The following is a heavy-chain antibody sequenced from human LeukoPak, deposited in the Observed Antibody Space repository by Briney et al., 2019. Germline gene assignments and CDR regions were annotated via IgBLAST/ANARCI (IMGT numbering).Heavy chain of an antibody. D-gene: IGHD3-22*01. CDR2: VIPMFGTA. Sequence: ASVKVSCKASGGTFSSHAISWVRQAPGQGLEWMGGVIPMFGTANYAQKFQGRVTIVADEFTSTAYMELSNLRSEDTAVYYCARDRGDDTVSYFDYWGQGTLVTVSS. V-gene: IGHV1-69*13. J-gene: IGHJ4*02. CDR1: GGTFSSHA. CDR3: ARDRGDDTVSYFDY.